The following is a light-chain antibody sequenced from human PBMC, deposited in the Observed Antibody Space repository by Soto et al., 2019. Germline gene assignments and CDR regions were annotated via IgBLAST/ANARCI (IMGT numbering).Light chain of an antibody. CDR2: EVS. CDR1: TSEVGSYNL. J-gene: IGLJ2*01. V-gene: IGLV2-23*02. CDR3: CSYATPSQ. Sequence: QSALTQPASVSGSRGRSITISCTGTTSEVGSYNLVSWYQQHPGKAPKLIIYEVSERPSGVSTRFSGSKSGNMASLTISGLQAEDEAEYYCCSYATPSQFGGGTNLTVL.